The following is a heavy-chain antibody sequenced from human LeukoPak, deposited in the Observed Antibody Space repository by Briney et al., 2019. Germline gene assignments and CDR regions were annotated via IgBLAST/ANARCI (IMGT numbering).Heavy chain of an antibody. V-gene: IGHV3-21*06. CDR3: ARDRSAYYENYGNYYYGMDV. CDR2: ISSSSSYI. D-gene: IGHD3-22*01. J-gene: IGHJ6*02. CDR1: GFTFSSYW. Sequence: GGSLRLSCAASGFTFSSYWMNWARQAPGKGLEWVSCISSSSSYIYYADSVKGRFTISRDNAKNSLYLQMNSLRAEDTAVYYCARDRSAYYENYGNYYYGMDVWGQGTTVTVSS.